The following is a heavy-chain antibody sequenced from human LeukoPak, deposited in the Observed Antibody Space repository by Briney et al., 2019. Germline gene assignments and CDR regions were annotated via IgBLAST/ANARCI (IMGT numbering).Heavy chain of an antibody. J-gene: IGHJ4*02. CDR3: VQQLGDY. V-gene: IGHV3-23*01. D-gene: IGHD6-13*01. CDR2: ISSSGENT. Sequence: GGSLRLSCAASGFTFSSYAMSWVRQAPGKGLEWVSAISSSGENTYYADSVKGRFTISRDNSKNTLYLQMNSLRAEDTAVYYCVQQLGDYWGQGTLVTVSS. CDR1: GFTFSSYA.